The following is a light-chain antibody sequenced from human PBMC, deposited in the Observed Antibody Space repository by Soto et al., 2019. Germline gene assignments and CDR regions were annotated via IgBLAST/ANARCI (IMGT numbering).Light chain of an antibody. J-gene: IGKJ4*01. CDR2: LGS. CDR1: QSLLHSNGYNY. Sequence: DIVMTQSPLSLPVTPGEPASISCRSSQSLLHSNGYNYLDWYLQKPGHSPHLLIYLGSNRASGVPDRSSGSGSGTDFTLKISRVEAEDVGVSYCMQALQTPLTFGGGTKVEIK. CDR3: MQALQTPLT. V-gene: IGKV2-28*01.